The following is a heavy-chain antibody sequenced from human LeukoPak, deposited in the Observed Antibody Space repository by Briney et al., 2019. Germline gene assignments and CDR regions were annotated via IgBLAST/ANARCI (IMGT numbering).Heavy chain of an antibody. CDR1: GFTFSSYG. CDR2: ISYDGSNK. V-gene: IGHV3-30*18. Sequence: GRSLRLSCAASGFTFSSYGMHWVRQAPGKGLEWVAVISYDGSNKYYADSVKGRFTISRDNSKNTLYLQMNSLRAEDTAVYYCAKGMQLWSNYFDYWGQGTLVTVSS. J-gene: IGHJ4*02. D-gene: IGHD5-18*01. CDR3: AKGMQLWSNYFDY.